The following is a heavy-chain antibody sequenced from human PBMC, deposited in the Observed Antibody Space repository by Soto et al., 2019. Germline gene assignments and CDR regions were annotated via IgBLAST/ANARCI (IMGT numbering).Heavy chain of an antibody. D-gene: IGHD4-4*01. V-gene: IGHV4-30-4*01. J-gene: IGHJ5*02. Sequence: SETLSLTCTVSGGSISSGDYYWSWIRQPPGKGLEWIGYIYYSGSTYYNPSLKSRVTISVDTSKNQFSLKLSSVTAADTAVYYCASALQHHNWFDPWGQGTLVTVSS. CDR3: ASALQHHNWFDP. CDR2: IYYSGST. CDR1: GGSISSGDYY.